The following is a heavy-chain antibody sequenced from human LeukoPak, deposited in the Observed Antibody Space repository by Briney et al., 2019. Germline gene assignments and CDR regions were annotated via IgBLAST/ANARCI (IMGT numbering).Heavy chain of an antibody. Sequence: TSETLSLTCTVSGGSISSGGYYWSWIRQPPGKGLEWIGEIYHSGSTNYNPSLKSRVTISVDESKNQFSLKLSSVTAADTAVYYCARYYPIAVAGYWYFDLWGRGTLVTVSS. CDR2: IYHSGST. CDR3: ARYYPIAVAGYWYFDL. D-gene: IGHD6-19*01. V-gene: IGHV4-39*07. CDR1: GGSISSGGYY. J-gene: IGHJ2*01.